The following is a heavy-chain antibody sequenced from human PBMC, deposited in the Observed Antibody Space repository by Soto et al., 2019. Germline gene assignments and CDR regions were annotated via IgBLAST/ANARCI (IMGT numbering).Heavy chain of an antibody. D-gene: IGHD2-2*02. V-gene: IGHV1-8*01. CDR3: ARSDGHTFNWLDS. Sequence: QVQLVQSGAEVKTPGASVKVSCKASGYTFSKYDMNWVRQAPGQGLEWVGWMNPTSGNTGYAQKFQGRLTMTWDTAIGIAHMELSSLRNEDTAVYYCARSDGHTFNWLDSWGQGTLVTVSA. CDR2: MNPTSGNT. J-gene: IGHJ5*01. CDR1: GYTFSKYD.